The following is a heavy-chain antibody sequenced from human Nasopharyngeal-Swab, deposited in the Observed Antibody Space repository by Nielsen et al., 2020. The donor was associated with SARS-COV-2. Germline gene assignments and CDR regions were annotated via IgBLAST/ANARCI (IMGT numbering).Heavy chain of an antibody. CDR1: GFTFSSYS. CDR3: ARDQIPSYYYDSSGPNQIDY. Sequence: TCAASGFTFSSYSMNWVRQAPGKGLEWVSSISSSSSYIYYADSVKGRFTISRDNAKNSLYLQMNSLRAEDTAVYYCARDQIPSYYYDSSGPNQIDYWGQGTLVTVSS. D-gene: IGHD3-22*01. J-gene: IGHJ4*02. V-gene: IGHV3-21*01. CDR2: ISSSSSYI.